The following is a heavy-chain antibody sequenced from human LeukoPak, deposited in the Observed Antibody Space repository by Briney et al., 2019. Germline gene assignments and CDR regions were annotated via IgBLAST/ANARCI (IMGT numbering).Heavy chain of an antibody. D-gene: IGHD3-16*02. CDR3: VKGCDITCYRSDS. CDR2: VSASGGST. CDR1: GFSSSNYA. V-gene: IGHV3-23*01. Sequence: GGSLRLSCSASGFSSSNYAMSWVRQAPGKGLEWVSGVSASGGSTYYVDSVKGRFTISRDNSKNTLHLQMNSLRAEDTATYYCVKGCDITCYRSDSWGQGTLVTVSS. J-gene: IGHJ4*02.